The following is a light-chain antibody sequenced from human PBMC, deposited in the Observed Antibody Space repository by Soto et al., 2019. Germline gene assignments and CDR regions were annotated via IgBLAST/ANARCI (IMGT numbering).Light chain of an antibody. CDR3: QQYNTNSGT. Sequence: DIQMTQSPSTLSASVGDRVTITCRASQSISTWLAWYQQQPGKAPKLLIYHASSLESGVPSRFSGSGSGTELTLTIRSLQPDDFATYYCQQYNTNSGTFGQGTKVDIK. CDR2: HAS. J-gene: IGKJ1*01. CDR1: QSISTW. V-gene: IGKV1-5*01.